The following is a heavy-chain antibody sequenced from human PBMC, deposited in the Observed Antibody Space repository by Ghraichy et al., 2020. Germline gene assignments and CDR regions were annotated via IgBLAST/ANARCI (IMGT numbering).Heavy chain of an antibody. Sequence: GGSLRLSCTASGFTFSRYWMSWVRQAPGKGPEWVANIMPDGSDKYYVDSVKGRFTIFRDNAKDSLYLQVNSVRVEDTAVYYCARVIFPVTAMVTFDLWGQGTLVTVSS. J-gene: IGHJ4*02. CDR3: ARVIFPVTAMVTFDL. CDR2: IMPDGSDK. CDR1: GFTFSRYW. V-gene: IGHV3-7*03. D-gene: IGHD5-18*01.